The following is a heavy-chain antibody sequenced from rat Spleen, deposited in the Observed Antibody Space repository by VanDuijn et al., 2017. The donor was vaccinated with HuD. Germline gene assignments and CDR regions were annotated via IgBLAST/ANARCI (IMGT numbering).Heavy chain of an antibody. V-gene: IGHV3-1*01. Sequence: EVQLQESGPGLVKPSQSLSLTCSVTGYSITSNYWGWIRKFPGNKMEWMGYISYSGSTSYNPSLKSRISITRDTSKNQFFLQLNSVTTEDTATYYCSIDRRYYDDSYVMDAWGQGASVTVSS. D-gene: IGHD1-12*02. CDR1: GYSITSNY. CDR2: ISYSGST. J-gene: IGHJ4*01. CDR3: SIDRRYYDDSYVMDA.